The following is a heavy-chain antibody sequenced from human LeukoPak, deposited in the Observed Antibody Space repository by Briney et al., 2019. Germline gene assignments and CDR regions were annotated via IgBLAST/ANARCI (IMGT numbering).Heavy chain of an antibody. J-gene: IGHJ4*02. CDR2: FDPEDGET. CDR3: ATYYSSSWYYFDY. V-gene: IGHV1-24*01. CDR1: GGTFSSYA. Sequence: ASVKVSCKAPGGTFSSYAISWVRQAPGKGLEWMGGFDPEDGETIYAQKFQGRVTMTEDTSTDTAYMELSSLRSEDTAVYYCATYYSSSWYYFDYWGQGILVTVSS. D-gene: IGHD6-13*01.